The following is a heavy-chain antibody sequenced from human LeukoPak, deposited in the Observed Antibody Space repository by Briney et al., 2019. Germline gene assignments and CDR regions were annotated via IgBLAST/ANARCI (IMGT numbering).Heavy chain of an antibody. J-gene: IGHJ4*02. CDR1: GGSFSGYY. CDR3: ARGREELVVPAYYFDY. CDR2: INHSGST. V-gene: IGHV4-34*01. D-gene: IGHD2-2*01. Sequence: TSETLSLTCAVYGGSFSGYYWSWIRQPPGKGLEWIGEINHSGSTNYNPSLKSRVTISVDTSKNQFSLKLSSVTAADTAVYYCARGREELVVPAYYFDYWGQGTLVTVSS.